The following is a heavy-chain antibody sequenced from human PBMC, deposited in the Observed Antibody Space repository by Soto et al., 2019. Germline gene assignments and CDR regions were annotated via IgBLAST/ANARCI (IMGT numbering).Heavy chain of an antibody. CDR2: IKSKTDGGTT. J-gene: IGHJ4*02. D-gene: IGHD1-26*01. V-gene: IGHV3-15*07. CDR1: GFTFSNAW. CDR3: TTGLYRVGATQYDY. Sequence: EVQLVESGGGLVKPGGSLRLSCAASGFTFSNAWMNWVRQAPGKGLEWVGRIKSKTDGGTTDYAAPVKGRFTISRDDSKHTLYLQMNILKTEDTAVYYCTTGLYRVGATQYDYWGQGTLVTVSS.